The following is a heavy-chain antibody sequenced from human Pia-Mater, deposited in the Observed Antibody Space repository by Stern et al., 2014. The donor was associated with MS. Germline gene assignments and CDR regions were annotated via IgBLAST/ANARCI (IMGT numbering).Heavy chain of an antibody. D-gene: IGHD5-18*01. CDR1: GFTFDDYA. J-gene: IGHJ6*02. CDR3: AKDRNRGYSYGYSYGMDV. CDR2: IRWNSGSI. Sequence: EVQLVESGGGLVQPGRSLRLSCAASGFTFDDYAMHWVRQAPGKGLEWVSGIRWNSGSIGYADSVKGRFPISRDNAKNSLYLQMNSLRAEDTALYYCAKDRNRGYSYGYSYGMDVWGQGTTVTVSS. V-gene: IGHV3-9*01.